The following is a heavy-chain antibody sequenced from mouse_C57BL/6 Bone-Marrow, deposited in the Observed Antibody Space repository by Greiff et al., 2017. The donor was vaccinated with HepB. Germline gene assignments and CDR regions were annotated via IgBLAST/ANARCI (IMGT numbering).Heavy chain of an antibody. V-gene: IGHV5-4*03. CDR3: AKRGELDAMDY. Sequence: EVKVVESGGGLVKPGGSLKLSCAASGFTFSSYAMSWVRQTPEKRLEWVATISDGGSYTYYPDNVKGRFTISRDNAKNNLYLQMSHLKSEDTAMYYCAKRGELDAMDYWGQGTSVTVSS. J-gene: IGHJ4*01. CDR1: GFTFSSYA. D-gene: IGHD4-1*01. CDR2: ISDGGSYT.